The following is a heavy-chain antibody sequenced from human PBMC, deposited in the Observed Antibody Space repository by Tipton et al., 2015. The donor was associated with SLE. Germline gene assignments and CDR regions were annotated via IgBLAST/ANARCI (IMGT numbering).Heavy chain of an antibody. Sequence: QLVQSGAEVKKPGESLKISCKASGYSFTSYWISWVRQMPGKGLEWMGRIDPSDSYTNYSPSFQGHVTISADKSISTAYLQWSSLKASDTAMYYCARHLGSPLYYYDSSGYYPYFDYWGQGTLVTVSS. CDR2: IDPSDSYT. CDR1: GYSFTSYW. D-gene: IGHD3-22*01. CDR3: ARHLGSPLYYYDSSGYYPYFDY. V-gene: IGHV5-10-1*01. J-gene: IGHJ4*02.